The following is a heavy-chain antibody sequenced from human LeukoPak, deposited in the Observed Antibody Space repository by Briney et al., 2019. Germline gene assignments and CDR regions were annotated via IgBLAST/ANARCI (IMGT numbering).Heavy chain of an antibody. CDR3: ARHGTYCKIGSCYWVDTPMVDS. D-gene: IGHD2-15*01. Sequence: PGGSLRLSCPTSGCAASSSYMSWVRRPPGKGLEWVSILYSSCSTYYSDSVKGRFTISIDISTNTYYFELNSLTVEDTAVYYCARHGTYCKIGSCYWVDTPMVDSWGQGVLVTVPS. J-gene: IGHJ4*02. V-gene: IGHV3-66*04. CDR1: GCAASSSY. CDR2: LYSSCST.